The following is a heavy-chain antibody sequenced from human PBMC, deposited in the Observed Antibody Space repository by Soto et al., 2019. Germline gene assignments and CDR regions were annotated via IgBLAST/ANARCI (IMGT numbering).Heavy chain of an antibody. CDR3: ARSSTSANYFDY. D-gene: IGHD2-2*01. J-gene: IGHJ4*02. CDR1: GGSISSGGYY. Sequence: QVQLQESGPGLVKPSQTLSLTCTVSGGSISSGGYYWSWIRQHPGKGLEWIGYIYYSGSTYYNPSLKSRVTISVDTSKNQFSLKLSAVTAADTAVYYCARSSTSANYFDYWGQGTLVTVSS. CDR2: IYYSGST. V-gene: IGHV4-31*03.